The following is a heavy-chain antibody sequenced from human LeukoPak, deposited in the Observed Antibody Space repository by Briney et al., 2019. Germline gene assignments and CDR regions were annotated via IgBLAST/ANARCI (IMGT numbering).Heavy chain of an antibody. CDR1: GFTFSSYG. CDR2: IRYDGSNK. Sequence: GGSLRLSCAASGFTFSSYGMHWVRQAPGKGLEWVAFIRYDGSNKYYADSVKGRFTISRDNSKNTLYLQMNSLRAEDTAVYYCAKGCHLYCGGDGSEDFDYWGQGTLVTVSS. D-gene: IGHD2-21*01. J-gene: IGHJ4*02. V-gene: IGHV3-30*02. CDR3: AKGCHLYCGGDGSEDFDY.